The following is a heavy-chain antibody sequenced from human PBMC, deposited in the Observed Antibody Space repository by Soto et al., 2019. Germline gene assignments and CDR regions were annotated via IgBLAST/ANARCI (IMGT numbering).Heavy chain of an antibody. CDR3: ARPYNWNYFGY. J-gene: IGHJ4*02. D-gene: IGHD1-20*01. CDR2: ISYDGSDK. V-gene: IGHV3-30-3*01. CDR1: GFTFSSYA. Sequence: GGSLRLSCAASGFTFSSYAMHCVRQAPGKGLEWVALISYDGSDKDYADSVKGRFTISRDNSRNTLFLQMNSLRAEDTAVYYCARPYNWNYFGYWGQGTLVTVSS.